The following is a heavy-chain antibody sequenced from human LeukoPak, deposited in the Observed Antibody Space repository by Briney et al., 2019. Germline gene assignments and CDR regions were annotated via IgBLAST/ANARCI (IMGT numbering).Heavy chain of an antibody. CDR2: ISSSSGYI. V-gene: IGHV3-21*01. CDR1: GFTFSSYS. CDR3: ARVVSWSSGPFYYYYGMDV. J-gene: IGHJ6*04. Sequence: RGSLRLSCAASGFTFSSYSMNWVRQAPGKGLEWVSSISSSSGYIYYADSVKGRFTISRDNAKNSLYLQMNSLRAEDTAVYYCARVVSWSSGPFYYYYGMDVWGKGTTVTVSS. D-gene: IGHD6-6*01.